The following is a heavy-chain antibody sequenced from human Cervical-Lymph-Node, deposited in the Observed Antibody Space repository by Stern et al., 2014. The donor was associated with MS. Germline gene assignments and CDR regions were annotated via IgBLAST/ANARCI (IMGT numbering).Heavy chain of an antibody. Sequence: MQLVESGAEVKKPGASVKVSCKASGYTFSSYGISWVRQAPGQGLEWMGRIRAYNGNTNYAQKLQGRVTMTTDTSTSTAYMELRSLRSDDTAVYYCARGHYYDSSGSQYYYYGMDVWGQGTTVTVAS. J-gene: IGHJ6*02. V-gene: IGHV1-18*01. CDR2: IRAYNGNT. CDR3: ARGHYYDSSGSQYYYYGMDV. D-gene: IGHD3-22*01. CDR1: GYTFSSYG.